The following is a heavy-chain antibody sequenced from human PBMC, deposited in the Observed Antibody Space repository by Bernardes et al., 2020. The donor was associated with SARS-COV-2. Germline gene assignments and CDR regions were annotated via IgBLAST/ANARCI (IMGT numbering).Heavy chain of an antibody. CDR1: GFTISRNY. CDR3: ARAGTIEYYGMDV. J-gene: IGHJ6*02. D-gene: IGHD3-3*01. V-gene: IGHV3-53*01. Sequence: GGFLSPSCAASGFTISRNYMSWVRPAPGRGLEWVSVIYIGGSTYYADSVKGRFTISRDNSKNTLYLQMNSLRAEDTAVYYCARAGTIEYYGMDVWGQGTTVTVSS. CDR2: IYIGGST.